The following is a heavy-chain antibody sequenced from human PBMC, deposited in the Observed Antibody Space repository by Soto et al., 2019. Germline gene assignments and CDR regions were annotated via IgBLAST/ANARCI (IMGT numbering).Heavy chain of an antibody. V-gene: IGHV3-23*01. Sequence: PGESLKISCAVSGFMCSSYDMSWVRQAPGKGLEWVSTILVGGSTHYEDSVTGRFTISRDTSKNTVYLQMNSLTGGDTAVYYCAKATAIGGGAIEIYGQGTRVT. CDR2: ILVGGST. CDR3: AKATAIGGGAIEI. J-gene: IGHJ3*02. D-gene: IGHD3-3*01. CDR1: GFMCSSYD.